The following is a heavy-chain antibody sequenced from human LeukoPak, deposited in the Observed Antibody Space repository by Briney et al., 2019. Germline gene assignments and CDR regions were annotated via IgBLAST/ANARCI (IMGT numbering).Heavy chain of an antibody. V-gene: IGHV1-18*01. J-gene: IGHJ4*02. Sequence: ASVKVSCKASGYTFTSYGISWVRQAPGQGLEWMGWISAYNGNTNYAQKLQGRVTMTTDTSTSTAYMELSRLRSDDTAVYYCARGALLWFGAKMEYYFDYWGQGTPLTVSS. CDR3: ARGALLWFGAKMEYYFDY. CDR2: ISAYNGNT. D-gene: IGHD3-10*01. CDR1: GYTFTSYG.